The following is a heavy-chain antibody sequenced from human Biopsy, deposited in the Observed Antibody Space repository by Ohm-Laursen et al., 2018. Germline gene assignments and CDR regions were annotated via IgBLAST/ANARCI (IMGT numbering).Heavy chain of an antibody. J-gene: IGHJ4*02. Sequence: LSLTCAASGFTFGGSAMHWVRQASGKGLEWIGRIRSKVNNYATAYAASVTGRFTISRDDSKNTAYLQMNSLKTEDTAVYYCTTYDNSGDYRDYWGQGTQVTVSS. V-gene: IGHV3-73*01. CDR2: IRSKVNNYAT. CDR1: GFTFGGSA. CDR3: TTYDNSGDYRDY. D-gene: IGHD4-23*01.